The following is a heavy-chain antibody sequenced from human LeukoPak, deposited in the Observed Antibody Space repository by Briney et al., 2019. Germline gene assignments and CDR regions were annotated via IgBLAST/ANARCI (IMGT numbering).Heavy chain of an antibody. Sequence: SETLSLTCTVSGGSISTYYWSCIRQPPGKGLEWIGYIYYSGSTNYNPSLKSRVTISVDTSKNQFSLKLSSVTAADTAVYYCARGHNWFDPWGQGTLVSVSS. CDR3: ARGHNWFDP. CDR2: IYYSGST. V-gene: IGHV4-59*01. CDR1: GGSISTYY. J-gene: IGHJ5*02.